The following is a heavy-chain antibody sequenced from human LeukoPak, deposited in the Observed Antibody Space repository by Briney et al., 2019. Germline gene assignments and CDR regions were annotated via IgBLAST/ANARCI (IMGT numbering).Heavy chain of an antibody. CDR1: GGSISSYY. V-gene: IGHV4-59*08. CDR2: IYYSGST. D-gene: IGHD1-26*01. Sequence: SETLSLTCTVSGGSISSYYWSWIRQPPGKGLEWIGYIYYSGSTNYNPSLKSRVTISVDTSKNQFSLKLSSVTAADTAVYYCASPSSGSYPMNYYYYGMDVWGQGTTVTVSS. J-gene: IGHJ6*02. CDR3: ASPSSGSYPMNYYYYGMDV.